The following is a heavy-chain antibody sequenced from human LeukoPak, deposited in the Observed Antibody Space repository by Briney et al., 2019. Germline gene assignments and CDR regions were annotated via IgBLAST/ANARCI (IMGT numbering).Heavy chain of an antibody. CDR3: AREATYYDFWSGYS. Sequence: GEINHSGSTNYNPSLKSRVTISVDTSKNQFSLKLSSVTAADTAVYYCAREATYYDFWSGYSWGQGTLVTVSS. V-gene: IGHV4-34*01. CDR2: INHSGST. D-gene: IGHD3-3*01. J-gene: IGHJ5*02.